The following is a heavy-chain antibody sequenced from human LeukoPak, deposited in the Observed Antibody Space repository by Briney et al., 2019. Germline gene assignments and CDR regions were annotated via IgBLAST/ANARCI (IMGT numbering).Heavy chain of an antibody. D-gene: IGHD2-15*01. V-gene: IGHV3-21*01. Sequence: GGSLRLSCAASGFTFSSYSMNWVRQAPGKGLEWVSSISSSSSYIYYADSVKGRFTISRDNAKNSLYLQMNSLRDEDTAVYYCARARASGRSGFDYWGQGTLVTVSS. CDR1: GFTFSSYS. CDR3: ARARASGRSGFDY. CDR2: ISSSSSYI. J-gene: IGHJ4*02.